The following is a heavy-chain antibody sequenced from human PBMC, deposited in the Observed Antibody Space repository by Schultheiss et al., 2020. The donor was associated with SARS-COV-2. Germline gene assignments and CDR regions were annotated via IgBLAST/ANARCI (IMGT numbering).Heavy chain of an antibody. CDR3: ARPYSSGWYEWFDY. CDR2: IWYDGSNK. D-gene: IGHD6-19*01. Sequence: GGSLRLSCAASGFTFSSYAMHWVRQAPGKGLEWVAAIWYDGSNKYFADSVKGRFTISRDNAKNSLYLQMNSLRAEDTAVYYCARPYSSGWYEWFDYWGQGTLVTVSS. J-gene: IGHJ4*02. V-gene: IGHV3-33*08. CDR1: GFTFSSYA.